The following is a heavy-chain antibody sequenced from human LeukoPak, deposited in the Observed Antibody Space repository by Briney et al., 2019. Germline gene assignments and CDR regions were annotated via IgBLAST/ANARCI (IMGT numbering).Heavy chain of an antibody. CDR2: IWYDGSNK. CDR1: GFTFSSYG. V-gene: IGHV3-30*02. J-gene: IGHJ3*01. D-gene: IGHD3-3*01. Sequence: GGSLRLSCAASGFTFSSYGMHWVRQAPGKGLEWVAVIWYDGSNKYYADSVKGRFTISRDNSKNTLFLQMNSLRAEDTALYYCAKDRSESWSGYYDAFDVWGQGTTVTVSS. CDR3: AKDRSESWSGYYDAFDV.